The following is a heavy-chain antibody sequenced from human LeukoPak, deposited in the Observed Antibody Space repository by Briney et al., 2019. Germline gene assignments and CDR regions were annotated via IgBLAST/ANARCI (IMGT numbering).Heavy chain of an antibody. D-gene: IGHD6-19*01. CDR3: ARDSLYSSGWSDYYYYMDV. Sequence: GGSLRLSCAATGFTFITSAMYWVRQAPGRGLEWVAALSYDGSNAYYADSVKGRFTISRDNSKNTLYLQMNSLRAEDTAVYYCARDSLYSSGWSDYYYYMDVWGKGTTVTVSS. CDR1: GFTFITSA. CDR2: LSYDGSNA. J-gene: IGHJ6*03. V-gene: IGHV3-30*03.